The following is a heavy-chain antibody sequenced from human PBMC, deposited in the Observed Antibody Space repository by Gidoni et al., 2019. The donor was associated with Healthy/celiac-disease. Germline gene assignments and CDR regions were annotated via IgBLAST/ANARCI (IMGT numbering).Heavy chain of an antibody. CDR2: ISYDGSNK. CDR3: AKDGALTAIYFDY. Sequence: QVQLVESGGGVVQPGRSLRLACAASGFTFSSYGMHWVRQAPGKGLEWVAVISYDGSNKYYADSVKGRFTISRDNSKNTLYLQMNSLRAEDTAVYYCAKDGALTAIYFDYWGQGTLVTVSS. J-gene: IGHJ4*02. CDR1: GFTFSSYG. V-gene: IGHV3-30*18. D-gene: IGHD3-16*01.